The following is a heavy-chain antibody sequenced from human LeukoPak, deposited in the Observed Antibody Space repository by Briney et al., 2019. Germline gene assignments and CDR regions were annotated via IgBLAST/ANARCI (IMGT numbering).Heavy chain of an antibody. CDR2: ISSSSSTI. J-gene: IGHJ4*02. CDR3: ARDRKGMAAAGTHLFDY. D-gene: IGHD6-13*01. CDR1: GFTFSSYS. V-gene: IGHV3-48*01. Sequence: GGSLRLSCAASGFTFSSYSMNWVRQAPGKGLEWVSYISSSSSTIYYADSVKGRFTISRDNAKNSLYLQMNSLRAEDTAVYYCARDRKGMAAAGTHLFDYWGQGTLVTVSS.